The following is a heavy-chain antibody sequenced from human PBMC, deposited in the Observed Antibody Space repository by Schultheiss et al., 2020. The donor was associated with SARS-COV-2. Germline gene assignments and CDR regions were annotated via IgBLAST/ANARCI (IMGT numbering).Heavy chain of an antibody. Sequence: ESLKISCAASGFTFSSYGMHWVRQAPGKGLEWIGEINHSGSTNYNPSLKSRVTISVDTSKNQFSLKLSSVTAADTAVYYCAMGTGGYYYGSGSLPLVWGQGTTVTVSS. CDR2: INHSGST. V-gene: IGHV4-34*08. CDR1: GFTFSSYG. J-gene: IGHJ6*02. CDR3: AMGTGGYYYGSGSLPLV. D-gene: IGHD3-10*01.